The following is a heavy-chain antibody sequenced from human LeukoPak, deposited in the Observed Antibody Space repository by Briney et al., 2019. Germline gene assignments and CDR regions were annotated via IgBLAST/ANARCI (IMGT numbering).Heavy chain of an antibody. Sequence: SETLSLTCTVSGGSISSSRYYWAWIRQSPGEGLEWIGSLYYSGTTYYESSLESRVLISGHTSRIPFSLMLSSVTAADTATYYCARHVSDYYYYYIDVWGKGTTVTVSS. CDR1: GGSISSSRYY. CDR2: LYYSGTT. J-gene: IGHJ6*03. V-gene: IGHV4-39*01. CDR3: ARHVSDYYYYYIDV.